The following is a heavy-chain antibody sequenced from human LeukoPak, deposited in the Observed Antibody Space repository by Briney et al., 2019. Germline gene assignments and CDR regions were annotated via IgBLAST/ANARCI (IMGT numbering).Heavy chain of an antibody. Sequence: GGSLRLSCAASGFIFSSYWMSWVRQAPGKGLEWVASIKQDESETYYVDSVRGRFTISRDNAKNSLYLQMNSLRAEDTAVYYCARQYGTSPNWFVPWGQGTLVTVSS. D-gene: IGHD2/OR15-2a*01. CDR2: IKQDESET. J-gene: IGHJ5*02. CDR3: ARQYGTSPNWFVP. CDR1: GFIFSSYW. V-gene: IGHV3-7*01.